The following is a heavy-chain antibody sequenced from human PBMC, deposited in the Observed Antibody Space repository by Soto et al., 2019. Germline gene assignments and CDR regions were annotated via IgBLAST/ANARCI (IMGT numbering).Heavy chain of an antibody. CDR1: GGSISRYY. CDR3: ARYYYGSGSYYFDY. J-gene: IGHJ4*02. Sequence: SETLSLTCTVSGGSISRYYWSWIRQPPGKGLEWIGYIYYSGSTNYNPSLKSRVTISVDTSKNQFSLKLSSVTAADTAVYYCARYYYGSGSYYFDYWGQGTLVTSP. CDR2: IYYSGST. D-gene: IGHD3-10*01. V-gene: IGHV4-59*08.